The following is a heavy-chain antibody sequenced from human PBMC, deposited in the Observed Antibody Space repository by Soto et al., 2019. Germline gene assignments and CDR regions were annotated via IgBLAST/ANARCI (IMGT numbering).Heavy chain of an antibody. CDR2: ISAYNGNT. Sequence: QVQLVQSGAEVKKPGASVKVSCKASGYTFTSYGISWVRQAPGQGLEWMGWISAYNGNTNYAQKLQGRVTRTTGTPTSRAYMGLRRLRSDDTAVYYCARVARGYASGGSYYYYYYMDVWGKGSTVTVSS. CDR1: GYTFTSYG. V-gene: IGHV1-18*01. D-gene: IGHD6-25*01. CDR3: ARVARGYASGGSYYYYYYMDV. J-gene: IGHJ6*03.